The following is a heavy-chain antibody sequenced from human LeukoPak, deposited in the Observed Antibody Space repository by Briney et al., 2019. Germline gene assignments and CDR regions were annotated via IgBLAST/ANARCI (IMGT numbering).Heavy chain of an antibody. V-gene: IGHV3-9*01. Sequence: GRSLRLSCAASGFTFDDYAMHWVRQAPGKGLEWVSGIRWNSGSIGYADSVKGRFTISRDNAKNSLYLQMNSLRAEDTALYYCAKDIYAKIGDAFDIWGQGTMVTVSS. D-gene: IGHD2-2*01. CDR3: AKDIYAKIGDAFDI. CDR1: GFTFDDYA. J-gene: IGHJ3*02. CDR2: IRWNSGSI.